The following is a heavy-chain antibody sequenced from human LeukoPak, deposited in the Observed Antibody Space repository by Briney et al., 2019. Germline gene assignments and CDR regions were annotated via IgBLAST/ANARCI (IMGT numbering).Heavy chain of an antibody. CDR1: GYTFTDYL. CDR3: ARVSYLGPASHCHN. CDR2: INPSNGAT. Sequence: ASVKVSCKDSGYTFTDYLIHWMRQPRGQGLEGMGFINPSNGATNFAQEFQDRITMTRDTSIYTAYMGLSRLTSDDTARYYCARVSYLGPASHCHNWGQGKLVTVSS. D-gene: IGHD3-10*01. J-gene: IGHJ4*02. V-gene: IGHV1-2*02.